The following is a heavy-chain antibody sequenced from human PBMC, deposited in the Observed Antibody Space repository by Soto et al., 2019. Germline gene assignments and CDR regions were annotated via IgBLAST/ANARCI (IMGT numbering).Heavy chain of an antibody. V-gene: IGHV1-69*01. CDR3: ARDRGGSYYYELAFDY. J-gene: IGHJ4*02. D-gene: IGHD1-26*01. Sequence: QVQLVQSGAEVKKPGSSVKVSCKASGGTFSSYAISWVRQAPGQGLEWMGGIIPIFGTANYAQKFQGRVTITADESTSTADMELSSLRSEDTAVYYCARDRGGSYYYELAFDYWGQGTLVTVSS. CDR2: IIPIFGTA. CDR1: GGTFSSYA.